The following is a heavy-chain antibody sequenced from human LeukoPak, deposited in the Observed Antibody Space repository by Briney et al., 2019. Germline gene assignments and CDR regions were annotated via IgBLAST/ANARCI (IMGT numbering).Heavy chain of an antibody. V-gene: IGHV3-33*01. CDR2: IWYDGSNK. CDR3: ARDQGFGSSSFDY. D-gene: IGHD2-2*01. J-gene: IGHJ4*02. CDR1: GFTFSSYG. Sequence: GGSLRLSCAASGFTFSSYGMHWVRQAPGKGLEWVAVIWYDGSNKYSADSVKGRFTISRDNSKNTLYLQMNSLRAEDTAVYYCARDQGFGSSSFDYWGQGTLVTVSS.